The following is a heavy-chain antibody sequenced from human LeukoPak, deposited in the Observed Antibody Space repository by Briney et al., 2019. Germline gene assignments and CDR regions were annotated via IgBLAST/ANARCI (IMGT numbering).Heavy chain of an antibody. CDR2: ISSSSSYI. V-gene: IGHV3-21*01. CDR1: GFTFSSYS. D-gene: IGHD3-22*01. J-gene: IGHJ4*02. CDR3: ARDQMGYYYDSSGYPDY. Sequence: GGSLRLSCAASGFTFSSYSMNWVRQAPGKGLEWVSSISSSSSYIYYADSVKGRFTISRDNAKNSLYLQMNSLRAEDTAVYYCARDQMGYYYDSSGYPDYWGQGTLVTASS.